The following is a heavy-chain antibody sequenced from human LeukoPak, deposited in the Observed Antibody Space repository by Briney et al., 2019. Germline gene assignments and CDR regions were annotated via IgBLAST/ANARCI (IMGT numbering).Heavy chain of an antibody. Sequence: GGSLRLSCAASGFTFSTYTMNWVRQAPGKGLEWVSSISSRSSYIYYADSVKGRFTISRDNAKNSLYLQMNSLRAEDTAVYYCAKEGSSWYYFDYWGQGTLVTVSS. J-gene: IGHJ4*02. D-gene: IGHD6-13*01. CDR3: AKEGSSWYYFDY. CDR2: ISSRSSYI. CDR1: GFTFSTYT. V-gene: IGHV3-21*01.